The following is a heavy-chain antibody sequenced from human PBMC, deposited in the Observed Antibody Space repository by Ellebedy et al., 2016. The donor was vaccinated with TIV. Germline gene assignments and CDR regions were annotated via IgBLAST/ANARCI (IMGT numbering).Heavy chain of an antibody. CDR2: ISGSGGST. CDR3: ARSRDVDTAMVTGR. CDR1: GFTFSSYA. V-gene: IGHV3-23*01. D-gene: IGHD5-18*01. J-gene: IGHJ4*02. Sequence: GGSLRLXCAASGFTFSSYAMSWVRQAPGKGLEWVSAISGSGGSTYYADSVKGRFTISRDNSKNTLYLQMNSLRAEDTAVYYCARSRDVDTAMVTGRWGQGTLVTVSS.